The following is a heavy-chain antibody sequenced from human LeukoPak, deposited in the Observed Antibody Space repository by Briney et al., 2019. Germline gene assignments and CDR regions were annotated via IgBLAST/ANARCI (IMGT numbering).Heavy chain of an antibody. V-gene: IGHV3-49*04. D-gene: IGHD5-18*01. CDR3: TRALRPLYSYGPYYFDY. Sequence: GGSLRLSCTASGFTFGDYAMSWVRQAPGKGLEWVGFIRSKAYGGTTEYAASVKGRFTISRDDSKSIAYLQMNSLKTEDTAVYYCTRALRPLYSYGPYYFDYWGQGTLVTVSS. J-gene: IGHJ4*02. CDR1: GFTFGDYA. CDR2: IRSKAYGGTT.